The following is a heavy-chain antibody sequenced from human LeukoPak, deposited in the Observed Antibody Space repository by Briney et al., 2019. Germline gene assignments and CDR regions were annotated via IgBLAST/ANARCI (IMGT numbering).Heavy chain of an antibody. Sequence: ASVKVSCKASGARLTNFVLTWVRQAPGQGLEWMGWINPNSGGTNYAQKFQGRVTMTRDTSISTAYMELSRLRSDDTAVYYCARSTVVMFDPDYWGQGTLVTVSS. J-gene: IGHJ4*02. CDR3: ARSTVVMFDPDY. D-gene: IGHD4-23*01. CDR1: GARLTNFV. CDR2: INPNSGGT. V-gene: IGHV1-2*02.